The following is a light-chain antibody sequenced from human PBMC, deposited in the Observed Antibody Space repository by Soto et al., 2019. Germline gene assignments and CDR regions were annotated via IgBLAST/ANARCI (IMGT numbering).Light chain of an antibody. V-gene: IGLV2-8*01. Sequence: QSALTQPPSASGSPGQSVTISCTGTSSDIGAYDYVSWYQQHPGKAPKLMIYEVSQRPSGVPDRFSGSKSGTSVSLAISGLRSEDEADYYCAAWDDSLSGVLFGGGTKLTVL. CDR2: EVS. CDR3: AAWDDSLSGVL. CDR1: SSDIGAYDY. J-gene: IGLJ2*01.